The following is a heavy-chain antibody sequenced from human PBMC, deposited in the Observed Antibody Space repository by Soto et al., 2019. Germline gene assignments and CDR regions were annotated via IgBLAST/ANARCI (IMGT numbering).Heavy chain of an antibody. V-gene: IGHV3-43*01. D-gene: IGHD6-19*01. CDR2: ISWDGGRT. J-gene: IGHJ5*02. CDR1: GLSFEYYS. CDR3: ARMYSSGYGWLHH. Sequence: PGGSPSRSCATAGLSFEYYSFHWVRDDPGKCPELISLISWDGGRTLYSDSVKGRFIISRDNSKNSLYLQMNSLTTEDTARYYCARMYSSGYGWLHHWGQGTMV.